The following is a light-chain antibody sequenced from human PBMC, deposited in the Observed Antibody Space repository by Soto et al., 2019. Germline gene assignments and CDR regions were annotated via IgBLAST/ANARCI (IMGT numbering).Light chain of an antibody. V-gene: IGLV2-14*03. CDR3: SSFTSSSTYVI. CDR1: SSDVGGYKY. J-gene: IGLJ2*01. CDR2: EVS. Sequence: QYALTQPASVSGSPGQSITISCTGTSSDVGGYKYVSCYQQHPGKAPKLMIYEVSNRPSGVSNRFSGSKSGNTASLPISGLQAEDAADYYCSSFTSSSTYVIFGGGTKVTVL.